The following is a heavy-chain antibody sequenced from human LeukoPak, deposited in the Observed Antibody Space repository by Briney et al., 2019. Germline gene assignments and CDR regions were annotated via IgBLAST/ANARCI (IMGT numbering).Heavy chain of an antibody. Sequence: PSGTLSFTCAVSGGSISSDYWWNWVRQPPGKRLEWIGEIYHSGRTNFNPSIKSRVTISLDKSNNQFSLTLNSVTAADTAVYHCARASRDYYDSSGLLDYWGQGALVTVSS. D-gene: IGHD3-22*01. CDR2: IYHSGRT. V-gene: IGHV4-4*02. J-gene: IGHJ4*02. CDR1: GGSISSDYW. CDR3: ARASRDYYDSSGLLDY.